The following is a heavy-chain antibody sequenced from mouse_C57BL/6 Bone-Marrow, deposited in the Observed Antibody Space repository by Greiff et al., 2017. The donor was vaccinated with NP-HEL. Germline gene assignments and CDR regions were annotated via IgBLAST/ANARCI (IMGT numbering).Heavy chain of an antibody. Sequence: QVQLQQPGAELVMPGASVKLSCKASGYTFTSYWMHWVKQRPGQGLEWIGEIDPSDSYTNYNQKFKGKSTLTVDKSSSTAYMQLSSLTSEDSAVYYCARCRYSNYVAFAYWGQGTLVTVSA. V-gene: IGHV1-69*01. CDR2: IDPSDSYT. CDR3: ARCRYSNYVAFAY. J-gene: IGHJ3*01. CDR1: GYTFTSYW. D-gene: IGHD2-5*01.